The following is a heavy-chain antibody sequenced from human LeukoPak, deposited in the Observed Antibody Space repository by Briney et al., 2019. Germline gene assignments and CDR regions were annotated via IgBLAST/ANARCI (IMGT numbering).Heavy chain of an antibody. V-gene: IGHV3-66*01. CDR2: IYSGGST. D-gene: IGHD1-26*01. CDR3: AKSIGLLLYP. J-gene: IGHJ5*02. Sequence: PGGSLRLSCAVSGFTVSSNYMSWVRQAPGKGLEWVSIIYSGGSTNYADSVKGRFIISRDNSKNILYLQMNSLRAEDTAVYYCAKSIGLLLYPWGQGTLVTVSS. CDR1: GFTVSSNY.